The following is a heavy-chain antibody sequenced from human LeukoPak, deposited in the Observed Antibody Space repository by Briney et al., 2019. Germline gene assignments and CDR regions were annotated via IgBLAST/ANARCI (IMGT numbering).Heavy chain of an antibody. CDR1: GFTFSRHW. J-gene: IGHJ4*01. Sequence: GGSLRPSCAASGFTFSRHWMSWVRQAPGKGLEWVANINQDGSDKYYVDSVKGRFTISRDNARQSLYLQMNGLRSEDTAFYYCVKGDYYGDYVAFFLWGHGTLVTVSS. CDR2: INQDGSDK. D-gene: IGHD4-17*01. V-gene: IGHV3-7*03. CDR3: VKGDYYGDYVAFFL.